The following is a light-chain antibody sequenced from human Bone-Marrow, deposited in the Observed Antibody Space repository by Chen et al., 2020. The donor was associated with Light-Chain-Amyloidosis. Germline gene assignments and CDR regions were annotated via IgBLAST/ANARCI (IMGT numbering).Light chain of an antibody. J-gene: IGLJ3*02. CDR2: DDS. Sequence: SYFLTPPSSVSVAPGQTATIACGGNNIGSTSVHWYQQPPGQAPLLVVYDDSDRPSGIPERLSGSNSGNTATLTISRVEAGDEADYYCQVWDRSSDRPVFGGGTKLTVL. CDR3: QVWDRSSDRPV. CDR1: NIGSTS. V-gene: IGLV3-21*02.